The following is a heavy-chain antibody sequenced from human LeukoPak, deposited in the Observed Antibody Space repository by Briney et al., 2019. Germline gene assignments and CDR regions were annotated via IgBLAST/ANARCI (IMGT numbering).Heavy chain of an antibody. CDR2: INHSGST. D-gene: IGHD2-15*01. CDR1: GGSFSGYY. Sequence: SETLSLTCAVYGGSFSGYYWSWIRQPPGKGLEWMGEINHSGSTNYNPSLKSRVTISVDTSKNQFSLKLSSVTAADTAVYYCARACSGGSCYLDYWGQGTLVTVSS. J-gene: IGHJ4*02. V-gene: IGHV4-34*01. CDR3: ARACSGGSCYLDY.